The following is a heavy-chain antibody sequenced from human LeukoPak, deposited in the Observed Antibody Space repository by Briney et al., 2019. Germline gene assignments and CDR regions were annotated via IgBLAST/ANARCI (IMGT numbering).Heavy chain of an antibody. CDR2: INPNSGGT. V-gene: IGHV1-2*02. Sequence: GASVKVSCKVSGYTLSELPMHWVRQAPGQGLEWMGWINPNSGGTNYAQKFQGRVTMTRDTSISTAYMELSRLRSDDTAVYYCARVRVGGTANWFDPWGQGTLVTVSS. CDR1: GYTLSELP. J-gene: IGHJ5*02. D-gene: IGHD1-26*01. CDR3: ARVRVGGTANWFDP.